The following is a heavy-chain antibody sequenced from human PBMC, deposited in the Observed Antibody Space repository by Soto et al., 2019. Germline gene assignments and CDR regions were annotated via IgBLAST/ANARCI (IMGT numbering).Heavy chain of an antibody. CDR3: ARAGSFYDILTGYGLLDY. D-gene: IGHD3-9*01. CDR1: GGCISSGGYY. Sequence: SETLYLTCTVSGGCISSGGYYWSWISQHPGKGLEWIGYIYYSGSTYYNPSLKSRVTISVDTSKNQFSLKLSSVTAADTAVYYCARAGSFYDILTGYGLLDYWGQGTLVTVSS. J-gene: IGHJ4*02. CDR2: IYYSGST. V-gene: IGHV4-31*03.